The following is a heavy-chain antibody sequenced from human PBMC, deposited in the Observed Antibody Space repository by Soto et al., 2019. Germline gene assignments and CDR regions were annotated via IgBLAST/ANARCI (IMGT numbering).Heavy chain of an antibody. CDR1: GFTFSSYG. V-gene: IGHV3-33*01. CDR3: ARDYDFWSGYPYYFDY. D-gene: IGHD3-3*01. Sequence: GGSLRLSCAASGFTFSSYGMHWVRQAPGKGLEWVAVIWYDGSNKYYADSVKGRFTISRDNSKNTLYLQMNSLRAEDTAVYYCARDYDFWSGYPYYFDYWGQGTLVTVSS. CDR2: IWYDGSNK. J-gene: IGHJ4*02.